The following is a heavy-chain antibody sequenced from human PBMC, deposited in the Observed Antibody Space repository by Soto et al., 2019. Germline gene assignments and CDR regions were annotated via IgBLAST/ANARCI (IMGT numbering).Heavy chain of an antibody. CDR1: CVSITTPLHN. CDR2: IHYSGTT. V-gene: IGHV4-31*03. CDR3: TTGGDASKTVY. D-gene: IGHD1-1*01. Sequence: RVCNNSCVSITTPLHNWSWIRQYPGKGLEWIGFIHYSGTTYYNPSLKSRVAISVDTSRNDFSLRLSSVTAADTAVYYCTTGGDASKTVYWCLG. J-gene: IGHJ4*02.